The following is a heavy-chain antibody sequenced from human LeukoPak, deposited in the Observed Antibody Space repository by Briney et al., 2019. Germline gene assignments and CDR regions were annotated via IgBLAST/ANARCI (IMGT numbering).Heavy chain of an antibody. CDR3: ARWLGNGFDM. CDR2: IHHGGNT. Sequence: PSETLSLTCVVSGYSFSSNYYWAWIRPSPGKGLEWIGNIHHGGNTYYNPSLMRRVSMSIDMSKTQCSLDLSSVTAADTAVFYCARWLGNGFDMWGQGTMVTVSS. J-gene: IGHJ3*02. CDR1: GYSFSSNYY. V-gene: IGHV4-38-2*01. D-gene: IGHD6-19*01.